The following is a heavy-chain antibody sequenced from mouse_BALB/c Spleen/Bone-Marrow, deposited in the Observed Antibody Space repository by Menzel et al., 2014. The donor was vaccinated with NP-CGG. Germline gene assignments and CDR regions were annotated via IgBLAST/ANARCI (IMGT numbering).Heavy chain of an antibody. Sequence: VQLQQSGAELVKPGASLKLSCKASGYTFTSYWMQWVKQSPGQGLEWIGESNPSNGCTNYNEKFKSKATLTVAKSSCTAYIQLSMRTSEASVVYCGARCDGQRDFDYWGQGTTLTVSS. CDR3: ARCDGQRDFDY. J-gene: IGHJ2*01. CDR1: GYTFTSYW. CDR2: SNPSNGCT. D-gene: IGHD2-3*01. V-gene: IGHV1S81*02.